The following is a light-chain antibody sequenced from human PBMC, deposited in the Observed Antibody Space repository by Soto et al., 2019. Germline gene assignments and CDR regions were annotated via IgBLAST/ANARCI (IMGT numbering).Light chain of an antibody. CDR3: QQYNKWPLT. J-gene: IGKJ4*01. CDR1: QSVSSN. CDR2: HAS. V-gene: IGKV3-15*01. Sequence: EIVMTQSPATLSVSPGERATLSCRASQSVSSNLAWHQQKPGQAPRLLIYHASTRATGIPARFSGSGSGTEFTLTISSLQSEDFAVYYCQQYNKWPLTFGGGTKVEIK.